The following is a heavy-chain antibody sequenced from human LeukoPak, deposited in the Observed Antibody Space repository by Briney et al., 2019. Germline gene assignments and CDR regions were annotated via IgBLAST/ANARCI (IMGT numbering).Heavy chain of an antibody. D-gene: IGHD3-10*01. J-gene: IGHJ4*02. CDR2: ISSSGSTI. CDR1: GFTFSSYE. V-gene: IGHV3-48*03. Sequence: PGGSLRLSCAASGFTFSSYEMNWVRQAPGKGLEWVSYISSSGSTIYYAHSVKGRFTISRDNAKNSLYLQMSSLRAEDTAVYYCAREVWFGEFYPAFDYWGQGTLVTVSS. CDR3: AREVWFGEFYPAFDY.